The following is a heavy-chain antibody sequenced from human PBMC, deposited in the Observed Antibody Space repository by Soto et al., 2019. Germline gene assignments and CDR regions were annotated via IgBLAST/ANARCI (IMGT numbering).Heavy chain of an antibody. CDR1: GFSFSIYG. D-gene: IGHD5-12*01. CDR3: AKSRIVATINFVYYGMDV. J-gene: IGHJ6*02. CDR2: ISHDSSIK. Sequence: PVGSLRLSCAASGFSFSIYGMHWVRQAPGKGLEWVALISHDSSIKYYGESVKGRFTISRDNSKNTLSLQMNSLRVEDTAVYYCAKSRIVATINFVYYGMDVWGQGTTVTVSS. V-gene: IGHV3-30*18.